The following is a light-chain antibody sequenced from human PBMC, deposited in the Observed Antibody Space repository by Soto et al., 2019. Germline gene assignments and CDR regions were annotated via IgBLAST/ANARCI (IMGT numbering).Light chain of an antibody. J-gene: IGKJ1*01. CDR1: QSVRTW. CDR3: LQYNTYPWT. V-gene: IGKV1-5*03. Sequence: DIQMTQSPSTLSASIGDRVTITCRASQSVRTWLAWFQQKPGEAPKGVIYKLSYLESGVPPRFSGSGSETVFTLAINGLQADDFATYYCLQYNTYPWTFGQGTKVEI. CDR2: KLS.